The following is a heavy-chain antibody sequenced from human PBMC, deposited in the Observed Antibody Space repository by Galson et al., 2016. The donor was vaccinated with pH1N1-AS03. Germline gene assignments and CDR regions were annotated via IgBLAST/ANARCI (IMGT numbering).Heavy chain of an antibody. CDR1: GGTFNNYA. CDR2: IILMFGTA. D-gene: IGHD5/OR15-5a*01. Sequence: SVKVSCKASGGTFNNYAIGWVRQAPGQGLEWMGGIILMFGTANYAQKFQGRVTITADKSTTIDYKSTTTAYMELSSLRSEDTAIYYCAKDLRSKIKVSGFDYWGQGALVTVSS. J-gene: IGHJ4*02. CDR3: AKDLRSKIKVSGFDY. V-gene: IGHV1-69*06.